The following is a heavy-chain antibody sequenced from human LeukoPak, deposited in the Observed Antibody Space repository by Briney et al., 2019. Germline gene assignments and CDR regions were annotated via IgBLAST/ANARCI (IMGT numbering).Heavy chain of an antibody. CDR1: GGSFSGYY. D-gene: IGHD3-3*01. J-gene: IGHJ4*02. CDR2: INHSGST. Sequence: SETLSLTCAVYGGSFSGYYWSWIRQPPGKGLEWIGEINHSGSTNYNPSLKSRVTISVDTSKNQFSLKLSSVTAADTAVYYCARAPLTIFGVYYFCYWGQGTLVTVSS. V-gene: IGHV4-34*01. CDR3: ARAPLTIFGVYYFCY.